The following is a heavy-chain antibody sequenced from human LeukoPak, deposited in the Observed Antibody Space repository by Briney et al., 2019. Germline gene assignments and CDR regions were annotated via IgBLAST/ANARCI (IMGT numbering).Heavy chain of an antibody. CDR1: GFTFSNYY. CDR3: ARHDSSGHYRFDY. V-gene: IGHV3-7*01. Sequence: GGSLRLSCAASGFTFSNYYMSWVRQAPGKGLEWVAHIKQDGSEKYYVDSVKGRFTISRDNAKNSLYLQMNSLRAEDTAVYYCARHDSSGHYRFDYWGQGTLVTVSS. J-gene: IGHJ4*02. CDR2: IKQDGSEK. D-gene: IGHD3-22*01.